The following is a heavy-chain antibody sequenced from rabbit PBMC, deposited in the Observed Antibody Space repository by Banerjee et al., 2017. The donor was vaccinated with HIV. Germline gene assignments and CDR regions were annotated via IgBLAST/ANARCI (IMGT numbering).Heavy chain of an antibody. CDR3: ARDRYASYGVGGYVYGYHGMDL. CDR1: GFDFSSNA. J-gene: IGHJ3*01. Sequence: QEQLAESGVGLVTSGGSLKLSSKSSGFDFSSNAMCSVRQAPGKRPEWIACIYNGDDNTYYANWAKGRFTISKTSSTTVTLQMTSLTVADTATYFCARDRYASYGVGGYVYGYHGMDLWGQGTLVTVS. V-gene: IGHV1S47*01. CDR2: IYNGDDNT. D-gene: IGHD6-1*01.